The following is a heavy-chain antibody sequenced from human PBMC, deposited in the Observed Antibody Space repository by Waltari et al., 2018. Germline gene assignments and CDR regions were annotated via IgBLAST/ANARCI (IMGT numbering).Heavy chain of an antibody. CDR1: GGSTSSSSYY. CDR2: IYYSGST. J-gene: IGHJ4*02. Sequence: QLQLQESGPGLVKPSETLSLTCTVSGGSTSSSSYYWGWIRQPPGKGLEWIGSIYYSGSTYYTPSLKSRVTISVDTSKNQFSLKLSSVTAADTAVYYCARDRGKGTLYDYWGQGTLVTVSS. D-gene: IGHD3-16*01. V-gene: IGHV4-39*07. CDR3: ARDRGKGTLYDY.